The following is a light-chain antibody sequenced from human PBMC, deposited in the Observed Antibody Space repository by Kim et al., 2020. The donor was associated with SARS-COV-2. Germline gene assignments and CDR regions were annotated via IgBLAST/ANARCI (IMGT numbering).Light chain of an antibody. CDR2: GRN. Sequence: SSELTQDPAVSVALGQTVRITCQGDSLRSYYATWYQQKPRQAPLLVIFGRNNRPSGIPDRFSGSTSGNTASLTIGGAQAEDEADFYCQSRDSGGSVVFGGGTQLTVL. V-gene: IGLV3-19*01. J-gene: IGLJ2*01. CDR3: QSRDSGGSVV. CDR1: SLRSYY.